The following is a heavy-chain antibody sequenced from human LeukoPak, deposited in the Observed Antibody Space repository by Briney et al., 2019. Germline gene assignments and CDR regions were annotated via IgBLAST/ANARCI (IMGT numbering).Heavy chain of an antibody. V-gene: IGHV1-2*02. D-gene: IGHD2-15*01. J-gene: IGHJ1*01. CDR3: ARDSHCSDDNCYEYFPH. CDR2: INPNSGDT. CDR1: GYTFTDYY. Sequence: ASVKVSCKASGYTFTDYYIHWVRQAPGQGLEWMGWINPNSGDTKSLQKFQGRVTMTRDTSINTAYMEVSGLRSDDTAVYYCARDSHCSDDNCYEYFPHWGQGTLVTVSS.